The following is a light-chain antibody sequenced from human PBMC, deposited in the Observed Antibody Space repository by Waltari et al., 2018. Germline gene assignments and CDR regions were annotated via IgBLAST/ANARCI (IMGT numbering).Light chain of an antibody. V-gene: IGLV3-25*03. CDR1: TLPNQY. J-gene: IGLJ3*02. CDR2: KDN. CDR3: QSADGSGAYRV. Sequence: SYELTQPPSVSVSPGQTARITCSGNTLPNQYASWYQQKPGQAPILVIYKDNERPSGIPERFSASSSGTTVTLTISGVQAEDEADYYCQSADGSGAYRVFGGGTKVTVL.